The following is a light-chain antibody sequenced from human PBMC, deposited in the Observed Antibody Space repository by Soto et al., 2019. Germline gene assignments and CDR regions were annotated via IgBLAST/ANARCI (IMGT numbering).Light chain of an antibody. Sequence: EIVLPQSPGALSLSQGDRATLSCSTTQSVNSRYLAWCQHRPGQAPRLLIYAASSRATGIPDRFSGSGSGSCFSLSVVRAEPDDSGMFYCYKYESSPRSFGQGTKLEI. V-gene: IGKV3-20*01. CDR2: AAS. CDR1: QSVNSRY. J-gene: IGKJ2*01. CDR3: YKYESSPRS.